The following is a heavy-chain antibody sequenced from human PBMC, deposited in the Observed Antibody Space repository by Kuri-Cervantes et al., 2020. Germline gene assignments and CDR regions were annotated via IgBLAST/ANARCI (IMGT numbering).Heavy chain of an antibody. J-gene: IGHJ4*02. CDR1: GGSISSGDYY. V-gene: IGHV2-5*08. CDR3: ARITSSWSREFDY. CDR2: IYWDDDK. D-gene: IGHD6-13*01. Sequence: TLSLTCTVSGGSISSGDYYWSWIRQPPGKALEWLALIYWDDDKRYSPSLKSRLTITKDTSKNQVVLTMTNMDPVDTATYYCARITSSWSREFDYWGQGILVTVSS.